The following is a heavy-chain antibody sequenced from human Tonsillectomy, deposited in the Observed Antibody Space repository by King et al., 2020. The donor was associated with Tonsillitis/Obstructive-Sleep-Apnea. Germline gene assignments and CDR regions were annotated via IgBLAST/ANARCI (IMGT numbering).Heavy chain of an antibody. Sequence: VQLQQWGAGLLKPSETLSLTCAVYGGSFSGYYWNWIRQPPGKGLEWIGEINHSGSTNYNPSLKSRVTVSVDTSKNQFSLNLSSVTAADTAVYYCARSTIFGVDITPLYFDYWGQGNLVTVSS. J-gene: IGHJ4*02. CDR1: GGSFSGYY. CDR2: INHSGST. D-gene: IGHD3-3*01. CDR3: ARSTIFGVDITPLYFDY. V-gene: IGHV4-34*01.